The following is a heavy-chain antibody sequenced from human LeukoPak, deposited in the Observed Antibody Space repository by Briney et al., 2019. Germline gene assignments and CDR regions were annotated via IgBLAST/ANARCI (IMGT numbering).Heavy chain of an antibody. Sequence: SETLSLTCTVSGGSISSGDYYWSWIRQPPGTGLEWIGYIYYSGSTYYNPSLKSRVTISVDTSKNQFSLKLSSVTAADTAVYYCARGGLVGWLQSVFDYWGQGTLVTVSS. CDR1: GGSISSGDYY. J-gene: IGHJ4*02. CDR2: IYYSGST. CDR3: ARGGLVGWLQSVFDY. D-gene: IGHD5-24*01. V-gene: IGHV4-30-4*01.